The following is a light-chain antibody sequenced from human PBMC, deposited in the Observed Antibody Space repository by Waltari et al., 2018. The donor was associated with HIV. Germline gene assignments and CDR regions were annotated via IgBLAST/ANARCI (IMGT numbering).Light chain of an antibody. CDR1: QSLLHSDGYNY. J-gene: IGKJ5*01. CDR2: LGS. CDR3: MQALQTLT. Sequence: DSVMTQPPITLSITPGEPASISCRSSQSLLHSDGYNYLDWYVQKPGQSPQLLIYLGSFRASGVPDRFSGSGSGTDFTLKISRVEAEDVGVYYGMQALQTLTFGQGTRLEIK. V-gene: IGKV2-28*01.